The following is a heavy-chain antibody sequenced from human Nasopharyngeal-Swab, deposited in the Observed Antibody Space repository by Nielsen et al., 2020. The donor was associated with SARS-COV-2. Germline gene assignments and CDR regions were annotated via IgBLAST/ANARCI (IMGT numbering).Heavy chain of an antibody. D-gene: IGHD6-13*01. CDR2: SRVKANSYTA. CDR1: GFTLGDYY. CDR3: ARASKMGAAAGLHPFGN. V-gene: IGHV3-72*01. J-gene: IGHJ4*02. Sequence: GESLKISCVASGFTLGDYYMDWVRQAPGKGLEWLGHSRVKANSYTAEYAASVTGRFTFSREESKNLLYLQMNSLKTEDTAVYYCARASKMGAAAGLHPFGNWGQGALVTVSS.